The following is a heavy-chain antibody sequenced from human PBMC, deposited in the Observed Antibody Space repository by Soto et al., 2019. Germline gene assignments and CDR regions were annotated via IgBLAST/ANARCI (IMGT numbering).Heavy chain of an antibody. Sequence: EVQLLESGGGLVQPGGSLRLSCAASGFTFSSYVMSWVRQAPGKGLEWVSAISGGRTTSYADAVKGRCTISRDNSKNTLYLHRNSLRAEDTALYYCAKDYESESYSGKSAIDSWGQGTLVSVSA. J-gene: IGHJ5*01. CDR2: ISGGRTT. CDR1: GFTFSSYV. CDR3: AKDYESESYSGKSAIDS. V-gene: IGHV3-23*01. D-gene: IGHD1-26*01.